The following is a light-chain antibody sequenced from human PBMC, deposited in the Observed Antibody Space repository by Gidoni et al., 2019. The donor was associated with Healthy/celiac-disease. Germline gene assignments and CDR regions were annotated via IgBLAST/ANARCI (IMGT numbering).Light chain of an antibody. J-gene: IGKJ2*01. CDR1: QSISSY. CDR2: AAS. V-gene: IGKV1-39*01. Sequence: DIQLPQSPSSLSASVGARVTITCRASQSISSYLNWYQQKPGKAPKLLIYAASSLQSGVPSRFSGSGSGTDFTLTISSLQPEDFATYYCQQSYSTTYTFXXXTKVEIK. CDR3: QQSYSTTYT.